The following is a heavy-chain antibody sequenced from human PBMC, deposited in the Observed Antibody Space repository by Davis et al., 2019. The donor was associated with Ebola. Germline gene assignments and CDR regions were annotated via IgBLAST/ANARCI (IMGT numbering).Heavy chain of an antibody. V-gene: IGHV4-39*01. J-gene: IGHJ4*03. CDR1: GGSISSSSYY. D-gene: IGHD4/OR15-4a*01. CDR3: AGTYGGYVGY. CDR2: IYYCGST. Sequence: MPSETLSLTCTVSGGSISSSSYYWGWIRQPPGKGLEWIGSIYYCGSTYYNPSLKSRVTISVDTSKNQFSLKLSSVTAADTAVYYCAGTYGGYVGYWGQGTLVTVSS.